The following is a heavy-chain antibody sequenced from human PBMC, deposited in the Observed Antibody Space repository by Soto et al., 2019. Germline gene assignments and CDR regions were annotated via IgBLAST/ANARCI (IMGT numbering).Heavy chain of an antibody. CDR1: GGSISSYY. V-gene: IGHV4-59*08. J-gene: IGHJ6*03. D-gene: IGHD6-13*01. CDR3: ASTSSSWYLYYYYMDV. CDR2: IYYSGST. Sequence: SETLSLTCTVSGGSISSYYWSWIRQPPGKGLEWIGYIYYSGSTNYNPSLKSRVTISVDTSKNQFSLKLSSVTAADTAVYYCASTSSSWYLYYYYMDVWGKGTTVTVSS.